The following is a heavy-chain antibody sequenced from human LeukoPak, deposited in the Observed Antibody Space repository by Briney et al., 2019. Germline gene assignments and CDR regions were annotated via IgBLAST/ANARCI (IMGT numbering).Heavy chain of an antibody. CDR3: ARLSRASGYYYPFDI. CDR1: GYSFTNYC. CDR2: IYPGDSDT. J-gene: IGHJ3*02. D-gene: IGHD3-22*01. Sequence: GESLKISCKGSGYSFTNYCIAWVRQMPGKGLEWMGIIYPGDSDTRYRPSFQGQVTISADKPISTAYLQWSSLKASDTAMYYCARLSRASGYYYPFDIWGQGTMVTVSS. V-gene: IGHV5-51*01.